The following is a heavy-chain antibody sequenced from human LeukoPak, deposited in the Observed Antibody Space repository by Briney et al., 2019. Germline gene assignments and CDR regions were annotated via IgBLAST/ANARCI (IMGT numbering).Heavy chain of an antibody. J-gene: IGHJ6*02. D-gene: IGHD5-18*01. CDR3: ARDSSDTAMVTFGTLHYYYGMDV. CDR2: ISAYNGNT. CDR1: GYTFTSYG. V-gene: IGHV1-18*01. Sequence: ASVKVSCKASGYTFTSYGISWVRQAPGQGLEWMGWISAYNGNTNYAQKLQGRVTMTTDTSTSTAYMELRSLRSDDTAVYYCARDSSDTAMVTFGTLHYYYGMDVWGQGTTVTVSS.